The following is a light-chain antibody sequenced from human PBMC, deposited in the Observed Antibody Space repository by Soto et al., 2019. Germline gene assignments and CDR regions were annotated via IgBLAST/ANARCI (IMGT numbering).Light chain of an antibody. V-gene: IGLV2-8*01. CDR3: SSYAGSNNPFV. CDR1: GSDVGDSSH. CDR2: EVS. Sequence: QSALTQPRSVSGSPGQSVTISCTATGSDVGDSSHVSWYQLHPGKAPKLMIYEVSKRPSGVPDRFSGSKSGNTASLTVSGLQAEDEADYYCSSYAGSNNPFVFGTGTKLTVL. J-gene: IGLJ1*01.